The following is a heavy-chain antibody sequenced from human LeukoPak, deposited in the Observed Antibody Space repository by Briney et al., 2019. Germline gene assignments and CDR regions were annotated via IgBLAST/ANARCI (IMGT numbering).Heavy chain of an antibody. CDR1: GYTFTSYY. Sequence: ASVKVSCKASGYTFTSYYMHWVRQAPGQGLEWMGIINPSGGSTSYAQKFQGRVTMTRDTSTSTVYMELSSLRSEDTAVYYCARAYGSGSYTLLFFDYWGQGTLVTVSS. V-gene: IGHV1-46*01. CDR2: INPSGGST. CDR3: ARAYGSGSYTLLFFDY. D-gene: IGHD3-10*01. J-gene: IGHJ4*02.